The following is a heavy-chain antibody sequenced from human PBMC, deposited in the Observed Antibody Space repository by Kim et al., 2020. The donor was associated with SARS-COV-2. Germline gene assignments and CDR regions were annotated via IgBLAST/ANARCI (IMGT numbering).Heavy chain of an antibody. CDR3: ARVWRYYSGSPRPGKWFDP. D-gene: IGHD1-26*01. CDR1: GGSFSGYY. CDR2: INHSGST. Sequence: SETLSLTCAVYGGSFSGYYWSWIRQPPWKGLEWIGEINHSGSTNYNPSLKSRVTISVDTSKNQFSLKLSSVTAADTAVYYCARVWRYYSGSPRPGKWFDPWGQGTLVTVSS. J-gene: IGHJ5*02. V-gene: IGHV4-34*01.